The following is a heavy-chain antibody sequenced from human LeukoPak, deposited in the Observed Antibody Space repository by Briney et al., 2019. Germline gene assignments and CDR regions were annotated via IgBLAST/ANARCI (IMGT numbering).Heavy chain of an antibody. CDR1: GFRFSRYS. CDR3: ARDLLITMIVTMDV. V-gene: IGHV3-48*01. Sequence: PGGSLRLSCVASGFRFSRYSMNWVRQAPGKGLEWISYISGSGSAMYYADSVKGRFTISRDNAKNSLYLQMNSLRAEDTAVYYCARDLLITMIVTMDVWGKGTTVTVSS. D-gene: IGHD3-22*01. CDR2: ISGSGSAM. J-gene: IGHJ6*04.